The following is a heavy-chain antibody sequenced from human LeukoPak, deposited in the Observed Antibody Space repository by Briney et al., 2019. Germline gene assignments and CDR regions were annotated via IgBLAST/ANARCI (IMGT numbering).Heavy chain of an antibody. CDR2: IYPGDSDT. D-gene: IGHD3-3*01. J-gene: IGHJ6*03. Sequence: GESLKISCKGSGYSFTSYWIGWVRQMPGKGLEWMGIIYPGDSDTRYSPSFQGQVTISADKSISTAYLQWSSLKASDTAMYYCARGLWSGQPYYYYMDVWGKGTTVTVSS. CDR3: ARGLWSGQPYYYYMDV. V-gene: IGHV5-51*01. CDR1: GYSFTSYW.